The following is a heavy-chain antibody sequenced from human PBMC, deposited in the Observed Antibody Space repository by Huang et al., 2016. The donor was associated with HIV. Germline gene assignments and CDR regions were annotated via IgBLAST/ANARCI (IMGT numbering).Heavy chain of an antibody. V-gene: IGHV7-4-1*01. J-gene: IGHJ6*03. Sequence: QVQLVQSGSELKKPGASLTVACKASGYTFIKYAMNWVRQAPGQGLEWMGWINTNTGNPTYAQGFMGRFVFSLDTSVSTAYLQIDSLKADDAAVYFCARGIISGSYFFYYMDVWGEGTTVTVSS. CDR1: GYTFIKYA. D-gene: IGHD6-19*01. CDR3: ARGIISGSYFFYYMDV. CDR2: INTNTGNP.